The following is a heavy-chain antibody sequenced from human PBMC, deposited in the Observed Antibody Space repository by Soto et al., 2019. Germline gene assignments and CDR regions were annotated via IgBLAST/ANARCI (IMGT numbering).Heavy chain of an antibody. CDR1: GFTFDDYA. D-gene: IGHD3-10*01. CDR2: ISWNSGSI. V-gene: IGHV3-9*01. J-gene: IGHJ4*02. CDR3: AKAPGGYGSGSYLDY. Sequence: EVQLVESGGGLVQPGRSLRLSCAASGFTFDDYAMHWVRQAPGKGLEWVSGISWNSGSIGYADSVKGRFTISRDNAKNSLYLQMNSLRAEDTALYYCAKAPGGYGSGSYLDYWGQGTLVTVSS.